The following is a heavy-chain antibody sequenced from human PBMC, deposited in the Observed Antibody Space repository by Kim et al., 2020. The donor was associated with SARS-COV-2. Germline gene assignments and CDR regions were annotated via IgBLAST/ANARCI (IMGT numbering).Heavy chain of an antibody. J-gene: IGHJ2*01. V-gene: IGHV4-59*01. CDR1: GASMSGDY. CDR2: AYYTAT. Sequence: SETLSLTCTVSGASMSGDYWTWIRQPPGKGLEWIGFAYYTATNYNPSLNSRVAITLDTSNTQFTLKLPSVTPAATAADYYSRGKTPVPTLVLLCRGALVT. CDR3: SRGKTPVPTLVL. D-gene: IGHD4-17*01.